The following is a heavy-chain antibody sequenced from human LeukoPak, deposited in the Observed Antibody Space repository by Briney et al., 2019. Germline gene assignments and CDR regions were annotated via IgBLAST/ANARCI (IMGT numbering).Heavy chain of an antibody. CDR2: ISRSGSTK. V-gene: IGHV3-11*01. J-gene: IGHJ6*03. D-gene: IGHD2-15*01. CDR1: GFTFSDYN. Sequence: SGGPLRLPCAASGFTFSDYNMRWIRQAPGKGLEWVSSISRSGSTKYYADSVKGRFTISRDNAKNSLFLQMNSLRAEDTAVYYCARVLRYCSGGNCYSGGLGYMDVWGKGTTVTISS. CDR3: ARVLRYCSGGNCYSGGLGYMDV.